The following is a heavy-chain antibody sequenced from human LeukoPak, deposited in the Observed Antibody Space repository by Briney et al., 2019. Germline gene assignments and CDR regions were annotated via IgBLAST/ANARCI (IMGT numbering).Heavy chain of an antibody. D-gene: IGHD6-13*01. CDR3: AEMGRSWSQGVP. CDR1: GGSISNYH. V-gene: IGHV4-59*01. J-gene: IGHJ5*02. Sequence: SETLSLTCTVSGGSISNYHWSWIRQSPGKGLEWIGSIYFIGSADYNPSLKSRVTMSVDTSKNQLSLKLSSLTAADTAIYYCAEMGRSWSQGVPWGPGTLVTVSS. CDR2: IYFIGSA.